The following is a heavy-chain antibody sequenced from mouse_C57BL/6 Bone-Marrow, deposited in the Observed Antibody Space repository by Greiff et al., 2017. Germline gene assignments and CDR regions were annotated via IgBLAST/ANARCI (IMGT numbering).Heavy chain of an antibody. Sequence: VHVKQSGAELVKPGASVKLSCTASGFNIKDYYMHWVKQRTEQGLEWIGRIDPEDGETKYAPKFPGKATITADTSSNTAYLQLSSLTSEDTAVYYCAVWCYRDYWGQGTSVTVSS. CDR3: AVWCYRDY. CDR1: GFNIKDYY. V-gene: IGHV14-2*01. J-gene: IGHJ4*01. CDR2: IDPEDGET. D-gene: IGHD2-12*01.